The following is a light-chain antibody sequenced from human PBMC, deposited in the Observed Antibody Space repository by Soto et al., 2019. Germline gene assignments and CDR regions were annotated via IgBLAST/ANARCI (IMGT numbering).Light chain of an antibody. Sequence: QSVQTQPASVSGSPGQSITISCSGTSSDVGSYDHVAWYQQFPGKTPKLMIYEVSNRPSGVSSRFSGSKSGNTASLTISGLQAEDEADYYCISYTGSSTSYVFGSGTKVTVL. CDR1: SSDVGSYDH. CDR2: EVS. CDR3: ISYTGSSTSYV. J-gene: IGLJ1*01. V-gene: IGLV2-14*01.